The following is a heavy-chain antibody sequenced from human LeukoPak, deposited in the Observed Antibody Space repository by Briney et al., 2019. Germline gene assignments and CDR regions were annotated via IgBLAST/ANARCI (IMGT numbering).Heavy chain of an antibody. CDR2: INHSGST. D-gene: IGHD5-18*01. J-gene: IGHJ3*02. CDR1: GGSFSGYY. Sequence: SETLSLTCAVYGGSFSGYYWSWIRQPPGKGLEWIGEINHSGSTNYNPSLKSRVTISADTSKNQFSLKLSSVTAADTAVYYCARRGGYSYGYVVAFDIWGQGTMVTVSS. V-gene: IGHV4-34*01. CDR3: ARRGGYSYGYVVAFDI.